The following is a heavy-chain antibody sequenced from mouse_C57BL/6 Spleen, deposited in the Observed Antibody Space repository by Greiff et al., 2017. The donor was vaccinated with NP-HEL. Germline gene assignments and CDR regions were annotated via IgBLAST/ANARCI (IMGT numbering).Heavy chain of an antibody. CDR2: IWSGGST. Sequence: VQLQQSGPGLVQPSQSLSITCTVSGFSLTSYGVHWVRQSPGKGLEWLGVIWSGGSTDYNAAFISRLSISKDNSKSQVFFKMNSLQADDTAIYCCARKVGDYGSSYAMDYWGQGTSVTVSS. J-gene: IGHJ4*01. CDR1: GFSLTSYG. CDR3: ARKVGDYGSSYAMDY. D-gene: IGHD1-1*01. V-gene: IGHV2-2*01.